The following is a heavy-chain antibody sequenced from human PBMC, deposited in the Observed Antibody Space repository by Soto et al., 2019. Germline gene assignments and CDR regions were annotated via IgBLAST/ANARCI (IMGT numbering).Heavy chain of an antibody. CDR1: GFNFHNYA. D-gene: IGHD2-15*01. V-gene: IGHV3-9*01. Sequence: EVQLVESGGGLVEPGRSLTVSCVGSGFNFHNYAMQWVRQVPGKGLEWVSGINWSTGVVGYADAVKGRFILSRDNAKNSQYLEMKSLRVEDTAFYYWAIKDNDSGGSDSWGPGTLVTVSS. CDR2: INWSTGVV. CDR3: AIKDNDSGGSDS. J-gene: IGHJ4*02.